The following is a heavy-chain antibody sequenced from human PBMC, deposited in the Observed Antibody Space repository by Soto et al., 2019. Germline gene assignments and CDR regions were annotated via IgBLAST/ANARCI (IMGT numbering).Heavy chain of an antibody. CDR3: ARESRRIDFWSGYYFDYYYYGMDV. V-gene: IGHV1-46*01. CDR2: INPSGGST. Sequence: GASVKVSCKASGYTFTSYYMHWVRQAPGQGLEWMGIINPSGGSTSYAQKFQGRVTMIRDTSTSTVYMELSSLRSEDTAVYYCARESRRIDFWSGYYFDYYYYGMDVWGQGTTVTVSS. CDR1: GYTFTSYY. J-gene: IGHJ6*02. D-gene: IGHD3-3*01.